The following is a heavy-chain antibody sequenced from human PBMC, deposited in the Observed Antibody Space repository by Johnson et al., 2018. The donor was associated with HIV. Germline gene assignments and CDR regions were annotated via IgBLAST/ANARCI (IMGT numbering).Heavy chain of an antibody. CDR1: GFSVSTYD. D-gene: IGHD3-22*01. CDR2: IGTAGDT. J-gene: IGHJ3*02. Sequence: VQLVESGGGVVQPGRSLRLSCAASGFSVSTYDMHWVRQATGKGLDWVSVIGTAGDTYYLGSVKGRFTISRDNAKNSLYLQMNSLRAEDTALYYCARSSSGLDAFDIWGQGTMVTV. V-gene: IGHV3-13*01. CDR3: ARSSSGLDAFDI.